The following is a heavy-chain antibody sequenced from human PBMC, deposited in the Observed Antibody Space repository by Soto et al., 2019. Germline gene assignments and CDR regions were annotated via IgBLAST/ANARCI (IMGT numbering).Heavy chain of an antibody. V-gene: IGHV3-30*18. Sequence: QVQLVESGGGVVQPGRSLRLSCAASGFTFSTYDMHWVRQAPGKGLEWVAVISYDGGNKYYADSVKGRFTISRDNSKNTLFLQIKSLRAEDTAVYYCAKPTVTSILAFDFWGQGTLVTVSS. J-gene: IGHJ4*02. CDR3: AKPTVTSILAFDF. D-gene: IGHD4-4*01. CDR1: GFTFSTYD. CDR2: ISYDGGNK.